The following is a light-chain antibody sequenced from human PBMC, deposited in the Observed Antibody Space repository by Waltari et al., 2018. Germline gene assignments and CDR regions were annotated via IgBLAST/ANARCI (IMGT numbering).Light chain of an antibody. CDR2: EVS. CDR3: MQSIQMPLT. CDR1: QSLLHTDGKRY. Sequence: DIVMTQPPVSLSVTPGQPATISCKSSQSLLHTDGKRYLYWYLQKPSQPPQLLIHEVSKRFSGVPDRFSGSGSGTDFTLKISRVEAEDVGVYYCMQSIQMPLTFGGGTKVEIK. J-gene: IGKJ4*01. V-gene: IGKV2D-29*01.